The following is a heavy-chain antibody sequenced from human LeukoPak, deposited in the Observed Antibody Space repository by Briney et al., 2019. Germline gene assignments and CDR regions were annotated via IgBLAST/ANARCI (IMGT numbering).Heavy chain of an antibody. CDR2: INTNTGNP. CDR3: ARDLRVFGNTRDYFDY. CDR1: GYTFTSYD. D-gene: IGHD3-10*02. J-gene: IGHJ4*02. Sequence: ASVKVSCKASGYTFTSYDINWVRQAPGQGLEWMGWINTNTGNPTYAQGFTGRFVFSLDTSVSTAYLQISSLKAEDTAVYYCARDLRVFGNTRDYFDYWGQGTLVTVSS. V-gene: IGHV7-4-1*02.